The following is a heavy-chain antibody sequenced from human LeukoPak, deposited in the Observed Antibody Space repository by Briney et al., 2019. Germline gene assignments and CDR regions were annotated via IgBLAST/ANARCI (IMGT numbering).Heavy chain of an antibody. Sequence: GGSLTLSCVASGFTFSSYWMHWVRHAPGNGLVWVSRISSDGSSTNYADSVKGRFTLSRGNAKNTLYLKMDSLRAEDTAVYYCARAEGTLVTWGQGTMVTVSS. CDR2: ISSDGSST. D-gene: IGHD4-23*01. V-gene: IGHV3-74*01. CDR3: ARAEGTLVT. J-gene: IGHJ3*01. CDR1: GFTFSSYW.